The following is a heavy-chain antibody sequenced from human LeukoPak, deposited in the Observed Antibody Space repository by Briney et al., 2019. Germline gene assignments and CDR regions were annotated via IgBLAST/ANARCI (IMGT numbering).Heavy chain of an antibody. Sequence: SETLSLTCTVSGASISGYYWSWIRQPPGKGLDYIGYIYYTGNTNYNPSLKSRVTISVDTSKNQFSLKLSAVAAADTAVYYCARGRGGGGTSNNWFDPWGQGTHVIVSS. D-gene: IGHD2-15*01. J-gene: IGHJ5*02. CDR3: ARGRGGGGTSNNWFDP. CDR1: GASISGYY. V-gene: IGHV4-59*01. CDR2: IYYTGNT.